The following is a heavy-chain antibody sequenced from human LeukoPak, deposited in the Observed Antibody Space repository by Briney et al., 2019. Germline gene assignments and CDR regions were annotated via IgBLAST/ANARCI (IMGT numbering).Heavy chain of an antibody. CDR3: ATHPSGYSYGYPSPHPPFFDY. V-gene: IGHV1-69*06. CDR1: GGTFISYA. CDR2: IIPIFGTA. Sequence: ASVKVSCKASGGTFISYAISWVGQAPGQGREWMGGIIPIFGTANYAQKFQGRVTITADKSPSTAYMELSSLRSEDTAVYYCATHPSGYSYGYPSPHPPFFDYWGQGTLVTVSS. J-gene: IGHJ4*02. D-gene: IGHD5-18*01.